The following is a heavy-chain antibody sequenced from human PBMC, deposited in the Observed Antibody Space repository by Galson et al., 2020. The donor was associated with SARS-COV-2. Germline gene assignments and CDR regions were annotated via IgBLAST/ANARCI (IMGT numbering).Heavy chain of an antibody. J-gene: IGHJ5*02. CDR3: ARVLKQDYYDSSGYRPLENWFDP. CDR1: EFTFSSYW. Sequence: PGGSLRLSCSASEFTFSSYWMSWVRQAPGKGLEWAASVKEDGSEKYYVDSVRGRFIISRDNAKNSLFLQMNSLRAEDSAVYYCARVLKQDYYDSSGYRPLENWFDPWGQGTLVTVSS. CDR2: VKEDGSEK. V-gene: IGHV3-7*01. D-gene: IGHD3-22*01.